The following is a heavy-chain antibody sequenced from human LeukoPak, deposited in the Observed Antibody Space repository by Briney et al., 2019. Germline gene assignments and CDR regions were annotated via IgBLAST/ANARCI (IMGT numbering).Heavy chain of an antibody. V-gene: IGHV3-23*01. CDR1: GFTFSSYA. Sequence: GGSLRPSCAASGFTFSSYAMSWVRQAPGKGLEWVSAISGSGGSTYYADSVKGRFTISRDNSKNTLYLQTNSLRAEDTAVYYCAKDPSYYYDSSGYSFDYWGQGTLVTVSS. CDR3: AKDPSYYYDSSGYSFDY. D-gene: IGHD3-22*01. CDR2: ISGSGGST. J-gene: IGHJ4*02.